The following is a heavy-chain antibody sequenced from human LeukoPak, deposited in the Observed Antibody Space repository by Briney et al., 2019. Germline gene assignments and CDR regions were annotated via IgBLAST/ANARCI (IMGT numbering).Heavy chain of an antibody. CDR3: AKDQQVGAAAYYFDS. CDR2: IANDGKDK. D-gene: IGHD2-2*01. CDR1: GFTFSRYG. V-gene: IGHV3-30*18. Sequence: AGRFLRLSCAASGFTFSRYGLHWVRQAPGKGLEWVAVIANDGKDKKYADSVKGRFTISRDNSKSTLYLQMNSLRAEDTAVYYCAKDQQVGAAAYYFDSWGQGTLVTVSS. J-gene: IGHJ4*02.